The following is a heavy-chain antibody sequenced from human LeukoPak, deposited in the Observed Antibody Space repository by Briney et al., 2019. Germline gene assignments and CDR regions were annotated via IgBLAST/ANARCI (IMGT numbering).Heavy chain of an antibody. Sequence: GSVRLSCAASGFTFGSYAMSWVRQAPGKGPEWVSTFSRSATDTYYADSVKGRFTIFRDNSKNTLYLQMNSLRAEDTAVYYCAKGSLGSWYYFDYWGQGTLVTVSS. CDR2: FSRSATDT. J-gene: IGHJ4*02. CDR1: GFTFGSYA. D-gene: IGHD6-13*01. V-gene: IGHV3-23*01. CDR3: AKGSLGSWYYFDY.